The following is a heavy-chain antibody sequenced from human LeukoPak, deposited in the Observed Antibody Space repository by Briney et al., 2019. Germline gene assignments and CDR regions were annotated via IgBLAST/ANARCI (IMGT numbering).Heavy chain of an antibody. Sequence: KPSETLSLTCTVSGGSISSYYWSWIRQPPGKGLEWIGYIYYSGSTNYNPSLKSRVTISVDTSKNQFSLKLSSVTAADTAVYYCARAVGADYSNYESYYHYYYMDVWGKGTTVTVSS. D-gene: IGHD4-11*01. CDR2: IYYSGST. CDR3: ARAVGADYSNYESYYHYYYMDV. V-gene: IGHV4-59*01. J-gene: IGHJ6*03. CDR1: GGSISSYY.